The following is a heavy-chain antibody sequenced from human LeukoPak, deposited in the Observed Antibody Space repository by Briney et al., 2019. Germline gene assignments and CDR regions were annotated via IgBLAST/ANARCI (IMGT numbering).Heavy chain of an antibody. J-gene: IGHJ4*02. CDR3: AKDCGLGGTRDY. CDR1: GSTFTYYY. D-gene: IGHD3/OR15-3a*01. Sequence: ASVTVSFKSSGSTFTYYYIDWVRQAPGQGLEWVGRIHPKTCGTQSVQKFQGRVTMTTDTSINTAYMELSSLSFDDTAVFYCAKDCGLGGTRDYLGQGTLVT. CDR2: IHPKTCGT. V-gene: IGHV1-2*06.